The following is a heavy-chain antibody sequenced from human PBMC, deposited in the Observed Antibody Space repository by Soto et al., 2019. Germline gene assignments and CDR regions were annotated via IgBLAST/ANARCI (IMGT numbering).Heavy chain of an antibody. CDR3: GKYSGSYPVYNGLNV. J-gene: IGHJ6*02. Sequence: EVQLVESGGGLVQPGGSLRVSCAASGFTLSRYSMNWVRQAPGKGLEWLSYTDSSSNTIYYADSVKGRFIISSDNAKNTLYLQMNSLRAEDTAVYYCGKYSGSYPVYNGLNVWGQGTTVTVSS. V-gene: IGHV3-48*01. D-gene: IGHD1-26*01. CDR2: TDSSSNTI. CDR1: GFTLSRYS.